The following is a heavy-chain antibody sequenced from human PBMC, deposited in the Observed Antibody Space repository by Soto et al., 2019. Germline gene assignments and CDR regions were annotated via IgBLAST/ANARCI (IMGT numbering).Heavy chain of an antibody. J-gene: IGHJ4*02. Sequence: QVQLVESGGGVVQPGRSLRLSCAASGFTFSYYGMHWVRQAPGKGLEWVAMISYDGSDQYYADSGRGPFTISRDNSKNTLNLQMNSLRGDDPAVYYCAKALGELSPESYDYWGQGTLITVSS. CDR3: AKALGELSPESYDY. CDR1: GFTFSYYG. CDR2: ISYDGSDQ. V-gene: IGHV3-30*18. D-gene: IGHD3-16*02.